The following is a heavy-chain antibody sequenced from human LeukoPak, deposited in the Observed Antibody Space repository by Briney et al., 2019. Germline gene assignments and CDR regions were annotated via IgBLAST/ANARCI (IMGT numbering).Heavy chain of an antibody. CDR3: AREYGSSWTYWYFDL. CDR1: GGSISGGSGY. V-gene: IGHV4-61*02. CDR2: IYTTGST. Sequence: SETLSLTCTVSGGSISGGSGYWTWIRQPAGKGLEWIGRIYTTGSTSYNPSLKSRVTISVDTSKDFFSLKVSSVTAADTAVYYCAREYGSSWTYWYFDLWGRGTLVTVSS. J-gene: IGHJ2*01. D-gene: IGHD6-13*01.